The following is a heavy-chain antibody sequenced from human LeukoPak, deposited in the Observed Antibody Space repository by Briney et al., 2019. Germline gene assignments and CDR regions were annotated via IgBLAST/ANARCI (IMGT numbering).Heavy chain of an antibody. J-gene: IGHJ4*02. CDR1: GFTLRCYW. CDR3: ARYYYDSSGYHYAFDY. D-gene: IGHD3-22*01. CDR2: ISIDGGTT. V-gene: IGHV3-74*01. Sequence: GGSLRLSCAASGFTLRCYWMHWVRQAPGKGLLGVARISIDGGTTNYADPVKGGFTISRHNAKNPLSLQMSSLRAEDTAVYYCARYYYDSSGYHYAFDYWGQGPWSPSPQ.